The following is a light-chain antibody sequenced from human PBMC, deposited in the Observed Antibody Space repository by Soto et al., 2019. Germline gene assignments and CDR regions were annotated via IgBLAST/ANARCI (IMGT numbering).Light chain of an antibody. CDR2: DVS. Sequence: QSVLTQPASVSGSPGQSITISCTGTISDVGGYNFVSWYQQYPGKAPKLMICDVSNRPSGVSNRFSGSKSGNTASLTISGLQAEDEADYYCSSFVFGTGTKVTVL. CDR3: SSFV. J-gene: IGLJ1*01. CDR1: ISDVGGYNF. V-gene: IGLV2-14*03.